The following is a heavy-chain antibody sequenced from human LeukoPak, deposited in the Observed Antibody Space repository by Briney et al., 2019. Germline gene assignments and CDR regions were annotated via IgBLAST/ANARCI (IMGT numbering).Heavy chain of an antibody. Sequence: SETLSLTCTVSGGSISSYYWSWIRQPPGKGLERIGYIYYSGSTNYNPSLKSRVTISVDTSKNQFSLKLSSVTAEDTAVYYCARAASRDLGVPAAIVLWGQGTLVTVSS. D-gene: IGHD2-2*02. CDR3: ARAASRDLGVPAAIVL. CDR2: IYYSGST. V-gene: IGHV4-59*01. J-gene: IGHJ4*02. CDR1: GGSISSYY.